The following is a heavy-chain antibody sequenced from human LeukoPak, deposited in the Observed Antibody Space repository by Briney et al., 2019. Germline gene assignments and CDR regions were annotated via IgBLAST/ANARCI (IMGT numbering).Heavy chain of an antibody. CDR2: ISAYNGNT. D-gene: IGHD3-22*01. CDR3: TRRYYYDSSGYPLYYYYYMDV. V-gene: IGHV1-18*01. Sequence: ASVKVSCKASGYTFTSYGISWVRQAPGQGLEWMGWISAYNGNTNYAQKLQGRVTVTTDTSTSTAYMELRSLRSDDTAVYYCTRRYYYDSSGYPLYYYYYMDVWGKGTTVTVSS. CDR1: GYTFTSYG. J-gene: IGHJ6*03.